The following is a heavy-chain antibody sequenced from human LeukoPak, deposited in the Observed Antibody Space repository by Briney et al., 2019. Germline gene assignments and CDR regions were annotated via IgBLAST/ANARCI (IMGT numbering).Heavy chain of an antibody. J-gene: IGHJ3*02. CDR2: INPSGSST. CDR3: ARVDRMGYCSSTSCYTDAFDI. D-gene: IGHD2-2*02. Sequence: ASVKVSCKASGYTFTSYYMHWVRQAPGQGLEWMGIINPSGSSTSYAQKFQGRVTMTRDTSTSTVYMELSSLRSEDTAVYYCARVDRMGYCSSTSCYTDAFDIWGQGTMVTVSS. CDR1: GYTFTSYY. V-gene: IGHV1-46*03.